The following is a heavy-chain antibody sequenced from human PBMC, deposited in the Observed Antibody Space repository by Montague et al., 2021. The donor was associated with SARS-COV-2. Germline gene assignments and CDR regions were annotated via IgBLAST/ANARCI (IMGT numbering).Heavy chain of an antibody. CDR3: ARVFPRWLQFDPYFDY. CDR2: ISHGGST. J-gene: IGHJ4*02. V-gene: IGHV4-34*01. Sequence: SETLSLTCAVSNGSFSSFYWNWIRQPPGKGLEWIGEISHGGSTYYNSSLKSRVTISVDTSKNQFSLKLSSVTAADTAVYYCARVFPRWLQFDPYFDYWGQGTLVTVSS. D-gene: IGHD5-24*01. CDR1: NGSFSSFY.